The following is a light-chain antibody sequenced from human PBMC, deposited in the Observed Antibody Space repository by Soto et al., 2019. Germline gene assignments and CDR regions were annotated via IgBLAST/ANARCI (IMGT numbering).Light chain of an antibody. Sequence: DIQMTQSPSALSASVGDRVTITCRASQTISSWLAWYQQKPGKAPKLLIYKASTLESGVPSRFSGSGSGTEFTLTISSLQPDDFATYYCQQYKTYPWTFGQGTKVDI. V-gene: IGKV1-5*03. CDR3: QQYKTYPWT. J-gene: IGKJ1*01. CDR2: KAS. CDR1: QTISSW.